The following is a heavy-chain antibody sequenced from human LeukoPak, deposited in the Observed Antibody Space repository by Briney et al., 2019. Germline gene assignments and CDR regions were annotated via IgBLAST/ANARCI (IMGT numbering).Heavy chain of an antibody. D-gene: IGHD2-2*01. V-gene: IGHV4-59*01. CDR2: IYYSGST. J-gene: IGHJ4*02. Sequence: SETLSLTCTVSGGSISSYYWSWIRQPPGKGLEWIGYIYYSGSTNYSPSLKSRVTISVDTSKNQFSLKLSSVTAADTAVYYCAREHCSSTSCYRGQFDYWGQGTLVTVSS. CDR1: GGSISSYY. CDR3: AREHCSSTSCYRGQFDY.